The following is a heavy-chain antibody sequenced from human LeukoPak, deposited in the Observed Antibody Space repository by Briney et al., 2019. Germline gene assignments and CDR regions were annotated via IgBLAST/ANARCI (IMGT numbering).Heavy chain of an antibody. Sequence: GGSLRLSCAASGFTVSSNYMSWVRQAPGKGLEWVSVIYSGGSTYYADSVKGRFTISRDNSKNTLYLQMNSLRAEDTAVYYCARDVEDYYDSSVLGYWGQGTLVTVSS. CDR3: ARDVEDYYDSSVLGY. CDR1: GFTVSSNY. CDR2: IYSGGST. J-gene: IGHJ4*02. V-gene: IGHV3-53*01. D-gene: IGHD3-22*01.